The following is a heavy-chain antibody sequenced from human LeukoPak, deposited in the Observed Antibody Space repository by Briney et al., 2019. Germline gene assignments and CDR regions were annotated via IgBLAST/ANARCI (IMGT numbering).Heavy chain of an antibody. J-gene: IGHJ4*02. Sequence: PGGSLSLSRAVSVFTSCMDATEWGRPAPDGGGGSVAGKSYDGSNKDYADSVKRRFTISRDNSKNTLYLQMNSLRAQDTAVYYCARDRGVYYDFWSGWFDYWGQGTLVTVSS. V-gene: IGHV3-30*11. D-gene: IGHD3-3*01. CDR2: KSYDGSNK. CDR1: VFTSCMDA. CDR3: ARDRGVYYDFWSGWFDY.